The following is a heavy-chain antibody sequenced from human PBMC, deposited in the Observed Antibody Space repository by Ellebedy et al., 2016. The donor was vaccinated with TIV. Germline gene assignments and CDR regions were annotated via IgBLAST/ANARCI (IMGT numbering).Heavy chain of an antibody. V-gene: IGHV3-30-3*01. CDR1: GFTFSSYA. D-gene: IGHD3-16*02. Sequence: GESLKISCAASGFTFSSYAMHWVRQAPGKGLEWVAVISYDGSNKYYADSVKGRFTISRDNSKNTLYLQMNSLRAVDTAVYYCAGYVWGSYRHDYWGQGTLVTVSS. CDR2: ISYDGSNK. J-gene: IGHJ4*02. CDR3: AGYVWGSYRHDY.